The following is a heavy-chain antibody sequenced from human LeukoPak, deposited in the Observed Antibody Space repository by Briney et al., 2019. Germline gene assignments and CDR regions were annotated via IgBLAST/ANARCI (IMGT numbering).Heavy chain of an antibody. J-gene: IGHJ4*02. D-gene: IGHD3-3*01. V-gene: IGHV4-4*09. CDR2: IHTTGST. CDR1: GGSISSYY. CDR3: ATLRSGYYPDY. Sequence: SETLSLTCTVSGGSISSYYWSWIRQLPGKGLEWIGYIHTTGSTNYNPSLKSRVTISVDTSKNQFSLKLSSVTAADTAVYYCATLRSGYYPDYWGQGTLVTVSS.